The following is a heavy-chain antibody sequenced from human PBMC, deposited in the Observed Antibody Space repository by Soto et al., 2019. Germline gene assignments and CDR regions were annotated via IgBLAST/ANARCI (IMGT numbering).Heavy chain of an antibody. V-gene: IGHV5-51*01. D-gene: IGHD3-22*01. CDR3: ATHGGANPDNYPDSSGYYRYYYYGMDV. J-gene: IGHJ6*02. Sequence: GESLKISCKGSGYSFTSYWIGWVRQMPGKGLEWMGIIYPGDSDTRYSPSFQGQVTISADKSISTAYLQWSSLKASDTAMYYCATHGGANPDNYPDSSGYYRYYYYGMDVWGQGTTVTVSS. CDR2: IYPGDSDT. CDR1: GYSFTSYW.